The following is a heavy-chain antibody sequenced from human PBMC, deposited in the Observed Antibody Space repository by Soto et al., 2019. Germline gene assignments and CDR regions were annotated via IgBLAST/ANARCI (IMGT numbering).Heavy chain of an antibody. Sequence: SETLSLTCAVYGGSFSDYYSAWIRQSPGKGLEWIGEINHSGSTDYNPSLKSRVTISLDTSKNLFSLKLSSVTAADTAIYYCTRSKVFAAYNLAYWGLGTLVTSPQ. CDR1: GGSFSDYY. V-gene: IGHV4-34*01. CDR2: INHSGST. CDR3: TRSKVFAAYNLAY. J-gene: IGHJ4*02. D-gene: IGHD1-1*01.